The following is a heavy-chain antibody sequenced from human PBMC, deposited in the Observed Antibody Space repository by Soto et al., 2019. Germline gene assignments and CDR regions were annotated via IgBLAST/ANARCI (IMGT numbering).Heavy chain of an antibody. Sequence: SETLSLTCPVSGGSISSGNYYWSWIRQPPGKGLEWIGFISYSGSTYYNLSLKSRVTISVDTSKNQFSLNLSFVTAADTAVYYCATMGTPATGLYYFDYWGQGTLVTVSS. V-gene: IGHV4-30-4*01. CDR3: ATMGTPATGLYYFDY. CDR2: ISYSGST. CDR1: GGSISSGNYY. J-gene: IGHJ4*02. D-gene: IGHD2-15*01.